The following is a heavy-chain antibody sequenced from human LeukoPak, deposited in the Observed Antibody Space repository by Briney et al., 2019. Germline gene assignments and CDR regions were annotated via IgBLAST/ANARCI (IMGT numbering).Heavy chain of an antibody. J-gene: IGHJ5*02. CDR3: AAGYYDSSGYPEYNWFDP. V-gene: IGHV1-58*01. Sequence: ASVKVSCKASGFTFTSSAVQWVRQARGQRLEWIGWIVVGSGNTNYAQKFQERVTITRDMSTSTAYMEPSSLRSEDTAVYYCAAGYYDSSGYPEYNWFDPWGQGTLVTVSS. D-gene: IGHD3-22*01. CDR1: GFTFTSSA. CDR2: IVVGSGNT.